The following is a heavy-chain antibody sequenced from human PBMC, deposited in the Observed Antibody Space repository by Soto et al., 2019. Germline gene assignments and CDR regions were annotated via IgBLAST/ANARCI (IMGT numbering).Heavy chain of an antibody. J-gene: IGHJ4*02. D-gene: IGHD1-20*01. CDR1: GFTFSSYA. V-gene: IGHV3-23*01. CDR2: ISGSGGTT. Sequence: GGSLRLSCAASGFTFSSYAMSWVRQAPGKGLEWVSAISGSGGTTYYADSVKGRFTISRDNSKNTLYLQMNSLRAEDTAVYYCALGTTNWNHILFDYWGQGTLVTVSS. CDR3: ALGTTNWNHILFDY.